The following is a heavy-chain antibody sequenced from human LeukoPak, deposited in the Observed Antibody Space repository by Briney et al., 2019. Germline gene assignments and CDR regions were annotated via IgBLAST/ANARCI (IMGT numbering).Heavy chain of an antibody. CDR3: TTGIRGD. J-gene: IGHJ4*02. CDR1: GLTVTNAW. CDR2: IASKTDGGAT. D-gene: IGHD3-10*01. Sequence: GGSLRLSCSASGLTVTNAWMNWVRQAPGEGLDWVGRIASKTDGGATDYAAPVKGRFTISRDDSKNTLNLQMNSLKTEDTAVYYCTTGIRGDWGQGTLVTVSA. V-gene: IGHV3-15*07.